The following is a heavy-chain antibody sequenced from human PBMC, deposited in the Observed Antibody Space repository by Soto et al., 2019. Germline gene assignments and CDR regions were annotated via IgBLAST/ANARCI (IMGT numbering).Heavy chain of an antibody. CDR2: ISGSGGST. Sequence: GRSLRLSCPASGFTFSSYDMSWVRQAPGKGLEWVSAISGSGGSTYYADSVKGRFTISRDNSKNTLYLQMNSLRAEDTAVYYCAKSRSRSQRPNWFDSWGQGTLVTASS. CDR1: GFTFSSYD. V-gene: IGHV3-23*01. D-gene: IGHD5-18*01. CDR3: AKSRSRSQRPNWFDS. J-gene: IGHJ5*01.